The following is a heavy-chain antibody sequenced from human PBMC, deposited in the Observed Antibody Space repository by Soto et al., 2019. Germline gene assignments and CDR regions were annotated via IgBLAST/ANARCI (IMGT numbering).Heavy chain of an antibody. Sequence: EVQLLESGGGLVQPGGSLRLSCAASGITISNYPMSWVRQAPGKGLDWVSGISGSGDRTYYADSAKGRFTISKDISRYSLSLQLDSLGVEDTAVYFCVKDDGGYPSTAPHWAQGTLVTVSS. J-gene: IGHJ4*02. V-gene: IGHV3-23*01. CDR2: ISGSGDRT. CDR3: VKDDGGYPSTAPH. CDR1: GITISNYP. D-gene: IGHD3-22*01.